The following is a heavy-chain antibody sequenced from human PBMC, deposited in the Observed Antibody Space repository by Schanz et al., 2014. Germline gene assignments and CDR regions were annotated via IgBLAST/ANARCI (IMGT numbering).Heavy chain of an antibody. CDR2: ISYAGNNE. CDR1: GFTFSSYG. D-gene: IGHD4-4*01. J-gene: IGHJ6*01. V-gene: IGHV3-30*03. CDR3: VSAPDIHDSNVVEGLHV. Sequence: QVQLVESGGGVVQPGRSRRLSCEASGFTFSSYGMHWVRQAPGKGLEWVAVISYAGNNEDYADSVKGRFSISRDNSQTTFYLPLHMLRPDVAAVDFCVSAPDIHDSNVVEGLHVWGPGTPVIVSS.